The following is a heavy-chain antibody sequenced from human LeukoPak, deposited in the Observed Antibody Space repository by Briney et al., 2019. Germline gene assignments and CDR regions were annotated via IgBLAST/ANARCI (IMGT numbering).Heavy chain of an antibody. CDR1: GGSISSNY. J-gene: IGHJ4*02. Sequence: SETLSLTCTVSGGSISSNYWSWIRQPPGKGLEWIGYIYNSGTTNYNPSLKGRVTLSIDTSKNQLSLKLRSVTAADTAVYYCANWVTTVTPTLSGYFDYWGQGTLVTVSS. CDR2: IYNSGTT. D-gene: IGHD4-17*01. V-gene: IGHV4-59*03. CDR3: ANWVTTVTPTLSGYFDY.